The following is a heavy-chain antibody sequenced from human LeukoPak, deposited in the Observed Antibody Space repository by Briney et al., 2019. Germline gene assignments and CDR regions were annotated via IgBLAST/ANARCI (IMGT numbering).Heavy chain of an antibody. CDR2: IIPIFGTA. D-gene: IGHD1-26*01. CDR3: ARDTDNVIVGAYKLDY. CDR1: GGTFSSYA. Sequence: GSSVKVSCKASGGTFSSYAISWGRQAPGQGLEWMGRIIPIFGTANYAQKFQGRVTITTDESTSTAYMELSSLRSEDTAVYYCARDTDNVIVGAYKLDYWGQGTLVTVSS. J-gene: IGHJ4*02. V-gene: IGHV1-69*05.